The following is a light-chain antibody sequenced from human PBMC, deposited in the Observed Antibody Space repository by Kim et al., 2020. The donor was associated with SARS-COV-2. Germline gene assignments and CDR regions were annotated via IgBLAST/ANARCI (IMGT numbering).Light chain of an antibody. CDR3: SSYTITTSRV. CDR1: SSDFGGYNY. CDR2: DVS. J-gene: IGLJ1*01. V-gene: IGLV2-14*03. Sequence: QSITISCTATSSDFGGYNYVSWYQQHPGKAPKLMIYDVSSRPSGVSDRFSGSKSGNTASLTISGLQAEDEADYYCSSYTITTSRVFGTGTKVTVL.